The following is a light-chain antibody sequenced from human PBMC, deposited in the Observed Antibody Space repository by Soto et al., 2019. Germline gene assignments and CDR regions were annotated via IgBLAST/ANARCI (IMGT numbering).Light chain of an antibody. J-gene: IGLJ2*01. CDR2: GNS. V-gene: IGLV1-40*01. Sequence: QSALTQPPSVSGAPGQRVTISCTGSSSNIGAGYDVHWYQQLPGTAPKLLIYGNSNRPSGVPDRFSGSKSGTSASLAITGLQADDEADYYCQSYDSSLSAHVVFGGGTKLTVL. CDR3: QSYDSSLSAHVV. CDR1: SSNIGAGYD.